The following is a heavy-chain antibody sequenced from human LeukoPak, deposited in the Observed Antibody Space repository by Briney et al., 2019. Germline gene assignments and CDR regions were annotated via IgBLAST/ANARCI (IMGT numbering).Heavy chain of an antibody. V-gene: IGHV4-4*07. CDR1: GGSLSSYY. CDR3: ARGFGDILTGGSDY. D-gene: IGHD3-9*01. Sequence: SETLSLTCTVSGGSLSSYYWSWIRQPAGKGLEWIGRIYTSGSTNYNPSLKSRVTISVDTSKNQFSLKLSSVTAADTAVYYCARGFGDILTGGSDYWGQGTLVTVSS. CDR2: IYTSGST. J-gene: IGHJ4*02.